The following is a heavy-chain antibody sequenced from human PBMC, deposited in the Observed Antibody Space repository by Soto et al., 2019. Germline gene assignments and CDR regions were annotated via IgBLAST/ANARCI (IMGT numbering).Heavy chain of an antibody. Sequence: QVQLVESGGGVVQPGRSLRLSCAASGFTFSSYGMHLVRQAPGKGLEWVAVISYDGSNKYYADSVKGRFTISRDNSKNTLYLQMNSLRAEDTAVYYCAGTAGIGAFDIWGQGTMVTVSS. D-gene: IGHD6-19*01. CDR1: GFTFSSYG. J-gene: IGHJ3*02. CDR3: AGTAGIGAFDI. V-gene: IGHV3-30*03. CDR2: ISYDGSNK.